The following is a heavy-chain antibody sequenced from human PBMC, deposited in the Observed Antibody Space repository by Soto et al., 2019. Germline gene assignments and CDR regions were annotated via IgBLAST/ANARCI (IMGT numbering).Heavy chain of an antibody. Sequence: EVQLVESGGGLVKPGGSLRLSCAASGFTFSNAWMSWVRQAPGKGLEWVGRIKSKTDVGTTDYAAPVKGRFTISRDDSKNTLYLQMNSLKTEDTAVYYCTTEFDEPSRDYWGQVTLVTVSS. CDR1: GFTFSNAW. CDR2: IKSKTDVGTT. D-gene: IGHD3-9*01. V-gene: IGHV3-15*01. J-gene: IGHJ4*02. CDR3: TTEFDEPSRDY.